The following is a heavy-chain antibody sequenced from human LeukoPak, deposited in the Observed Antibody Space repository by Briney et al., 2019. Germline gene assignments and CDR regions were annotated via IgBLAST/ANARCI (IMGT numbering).Heavy chain of an antibody. CDR1: GFTFSSYA. Sequence: PGGSLRLSCAASGFTFSSYAMSWVRQAPGKGLEWVSAISGSGSSTYYADSVKGQFTISRDNSKNTLYLQMNSLRAEDTAVYYCASLYSSSWSYYGMDVWGKGTTVTVSS. J-gene: IGHJ6*04. CDR2: ISGSGSST. V-gene: IGHV3-23*01. CDR3: ASLYSSSWSYYGMDV. D-gene: IGHD6-13*01.